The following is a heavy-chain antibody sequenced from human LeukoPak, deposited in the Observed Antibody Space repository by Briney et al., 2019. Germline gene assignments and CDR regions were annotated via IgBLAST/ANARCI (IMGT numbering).Heavy chain of an antibody. J-gene: IGHJ4*02. D-gene: IGHD5-12*01. CDR2: INTNTENP. CDR1: GYTFTNHA. CDR3: ARDGYSGNDGL. V-gene: IGHV7-4-1*02. Sequence: ASVKVSCKTSGYTFTNHAINWVRQAPGQGLEWMGWINTNTENPTYAQGFTGRYVFSLDTSVSTAYLQISGLKADDTAVYYCARDGYSGNDGLWGQGTLVTVSS.